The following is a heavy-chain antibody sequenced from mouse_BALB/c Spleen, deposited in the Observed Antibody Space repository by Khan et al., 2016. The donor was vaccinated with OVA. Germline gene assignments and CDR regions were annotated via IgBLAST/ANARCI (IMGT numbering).Heavy chain of an antibody. D-gene: IGHD1-1*01. CDR1: GYSFTGYF. Sequence: EVQLQQSGPELVRPGASVKISCKASGYSFTGYFMNWVMQSHGKSLEWIGRINPHIGETFYNQRFKDKATLTVDESSNPAHMELRSLASEDSAVCYCTRIYRSDFDYWGQGTTLTVSS. CDR3: TRIYRSDFDY. CDR2: INPHIGET. J-gene: IGHJ2*01. V-gene: IGHV1-20*02.